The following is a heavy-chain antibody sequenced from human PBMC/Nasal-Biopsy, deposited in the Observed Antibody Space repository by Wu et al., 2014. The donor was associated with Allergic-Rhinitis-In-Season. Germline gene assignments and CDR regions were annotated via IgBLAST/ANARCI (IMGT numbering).Heavy chain of an antibody. D-gene: IGHD4-17*01. J-gene: IGHJ6*02. Sequence: LRLSCAASGFIFSNYAMHWVRQAPGKGLEWVANIKQDGSETYYVDSVNGRFTISRDNAKTSLYLQMNSLRAEETAVYYCARVYDYGDRQYGMDVWGQGTTVIVSS. CDR1: GFIFSNYA. CDR3: ARVYDYGDRQYGMDV. V-gene: IGHV3-7*03. CDR2: IKQDGSET.